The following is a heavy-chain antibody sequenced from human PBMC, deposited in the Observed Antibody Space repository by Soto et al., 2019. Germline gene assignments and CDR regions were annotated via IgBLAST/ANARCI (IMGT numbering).Heavy chain of an antibody. CDR1: GYTFTYYY. J-gene: IGHJ3*02. D-gene: IGHD2-15*01. V-gene: IGHV1-46*01. CDR2: INPSGGST. Sequence: ASVKVSCKTSGYTFTYYYMHWVRQAPGQGLEWMGIINPSGGSTSYAQKFQGRVTMTRDTSTSTVYMELSSLRSEDTAVYYCARAAPKSYCSGGSCYPGGGAFDIWGQGTMVTVSS. CDR3: ARAAPKSYCSGGSCYPGGGAFDI.